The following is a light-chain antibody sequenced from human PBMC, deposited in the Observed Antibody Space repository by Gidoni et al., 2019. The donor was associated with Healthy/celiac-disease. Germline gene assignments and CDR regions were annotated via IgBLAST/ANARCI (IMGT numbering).Light chain of an antibody. CDR2: DAS. CDR1: QDISNY. J-gene: IGKJ4*01. Sequence: DIQMTQSPSSLSASVGDRVTITCQASQDISNYLNWYQQKPGKAPKLLNYDASNLETGVPSRFSGSGSGTDFTFTISSLKPEDIATYYCQQYDNLPLTFGGGTKVEI. V-gene: IGKV1-33*01. CDR3: QQYDNLPLT.